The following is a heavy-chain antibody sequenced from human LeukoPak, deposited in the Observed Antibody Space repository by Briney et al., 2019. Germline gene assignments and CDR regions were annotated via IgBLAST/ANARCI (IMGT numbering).Heavy chain of an antibody. CDR3: TRAPRLWFGELSYLDY. CDR1: GFSFGDYA. CDR2: IRSKAYGGTT. D-gene: IGHD3-10*01. Sequence: SGRSLRLSCTASGFSFGDYAMSWFRQAPGKGLEWVGFIRSKAYGGTTEYAASVKGRFTISRDDSKSIAYLQMNSLKTEDTAVYYCTRAPRLWFGELSYLDYWGQGTLVTVSS. J-gene: IGHJ4*02. V-gene: IGHV3-49*03.